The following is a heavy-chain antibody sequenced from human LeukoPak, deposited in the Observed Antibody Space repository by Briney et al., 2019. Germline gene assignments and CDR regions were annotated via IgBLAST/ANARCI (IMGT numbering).Heavy chain of an antibody. CDR3: ARRTIFGVVMD. D-gene: IGHD3-3*01. J-gene: IGHJ4*02. CDR1: GFTFSSYW. V-gene: IGHV3-21*01. Sequence: PGGSLRLSCATSGFTFSSYWMSWVRQAPGKGLEWVSSISSSSSYIYYADSVKGRFTISRDNAKNSLYLQMNSLRAEDTAVYYCARRTIFGVVMDWGQGTLVTVSS. CDR2: ISSSSSYI.